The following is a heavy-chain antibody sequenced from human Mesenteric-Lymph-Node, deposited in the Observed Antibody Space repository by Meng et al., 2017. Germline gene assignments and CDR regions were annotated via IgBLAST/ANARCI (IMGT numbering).Heavy chain of an antibody. Sequence: QVQRRECGPGLVKPSQTLSLTCSVSGGSISSSNWWSWVRQPPGKGLEWIGEIYHSGSTNYNPSLKSRVTISVDKSKNQFSLKLSSVTAADTAVYYCARTRSSGWSFDYWGQGTLVTVSS. V-gene: IGHV4-4*02. J-gene: IGHJ4*02. CDR2: IYHSGST. CDR1: GGSISSSNW. D-gene: IGHD6-19*01. CDR3: ARTRSSGWSFDY.